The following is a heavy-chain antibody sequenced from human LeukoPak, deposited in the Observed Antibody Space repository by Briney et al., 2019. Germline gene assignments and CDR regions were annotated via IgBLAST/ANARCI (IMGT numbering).Heavy chain of an antibody. CDR3: ARDIQLST. V-gene: IGHV3-23*01. J-gene: IGHJ3*01. CDR2: ISFSGANT. Sequence: GGSLRLSCAASGFTFSDSAMSWVRHAPGRGREWVSLISFSGANTYCADSVKGRFTISRDNYKDTLYLLMNSLRAEDTAIYYCARDIQLSTWGLGTMVTVSS. D-gene: IGHD5-24*01. CDR1: GFTFSDSA.